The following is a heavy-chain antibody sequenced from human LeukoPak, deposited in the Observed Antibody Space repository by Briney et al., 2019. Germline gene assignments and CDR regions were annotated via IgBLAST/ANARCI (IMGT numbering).Heavy chain of an antibody. CDR2: IIPIFGTA. V-gene: IGHV1-69*05. J-gene: IGHJ5*02. CDR1: GGTFSSYA. Sequence: SVKVSCKASGGTFSSYAISWVRQAPGQGLEWMGRIIPIFGTANYAQKFQGRVTITTDESTSTAYMELSSLRSEDTAVYYCAGSFIVLMVYARDNWFDPWGQGILVTVSS. D-gene: IGHD2-8*01. CDR3: AGSFIVLMVYARDNWFDP.